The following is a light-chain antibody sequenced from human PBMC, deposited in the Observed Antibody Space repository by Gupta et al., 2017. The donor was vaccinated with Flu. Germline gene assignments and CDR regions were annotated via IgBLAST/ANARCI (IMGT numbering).Light chain of an antibody. Sequence: TRGDTGDYKYVSWYQQYPGKAPKLIIYEVINRPSRVSHRFSGSKSGNTASLTISGLQAEDEADYFCSSYTTSNTLVFGSGTTVTVL. CDR2: EVI. J-gene: IGLJ1*01. CDR1: RGDTGDYKY. CDR3: SSYTTSNTLV. V-gene: IGLV2-14*01.